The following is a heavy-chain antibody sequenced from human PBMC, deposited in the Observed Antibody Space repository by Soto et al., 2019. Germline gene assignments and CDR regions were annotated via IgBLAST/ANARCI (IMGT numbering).Heavy chain of an antibody. CDR2: ISYDGSNK. J-gene: IGHJ4*02. Sequence: QVQLVESGGGVVQPGRSLRLSCAASGFTFSSYAMHWVRQAPGKGLEWVAVISYDGSNKYYADSVKGRVTISTDNCKNTLYLQKNCLIAEHPAVYYCARERDGDLYYFDDWGQGTLVTVSS. V-gene: IGHV3-30-3*01. D-gene: IGHD4-17*01. CDR3: ARERDGDLYYFDD. CDR1: GFTFSSYA.